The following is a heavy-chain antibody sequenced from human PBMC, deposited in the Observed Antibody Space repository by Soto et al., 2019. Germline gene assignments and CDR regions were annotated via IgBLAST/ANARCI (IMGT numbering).Heavy chain of an antibody. CDR2: IYYSGRT. D-gene: IGHD4-17*01. CDR1: DGSISSSSYY. J-gene: IGHJ4*02. Sequence: SETMSLTCPVADGSISSSSYYWGRNRQPPGKGLEWIGSIYYSGRTYYNPSLRSRVTISVDTSRDQFSLNLNSVTAADTAVYYCARHFGNYGDWAFDFWGQGTLVTVSS. V-gene: IGHV4-39*01. CDR3: ARHFGNYGDWAFDF.